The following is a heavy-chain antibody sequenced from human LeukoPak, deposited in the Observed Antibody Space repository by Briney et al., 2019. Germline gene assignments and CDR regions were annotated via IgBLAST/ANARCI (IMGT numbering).Heavy chain of an antibody. V-gene: IGHV4-39*01. J-gene: IGHJ6*02. CDR2: IYYSGST. CDR3: ARPSPRYYYGMDV. Sequence: SETLSLTCTVSGGSISSSSYYWGWIRQPPGKGLEWTGRIYYSGSTYYNPSLKSRVTISVDTSKNQFSLKLSSVTAADTAVYYCARPSPRYYYGMDVWGQGTTVTVSS. CDR1: GGSISSSSYY.